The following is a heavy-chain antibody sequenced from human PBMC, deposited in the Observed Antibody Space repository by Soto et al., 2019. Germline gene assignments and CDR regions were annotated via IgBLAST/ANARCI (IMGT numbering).Heavy chain of an antibody. Sequence: ETLSLTCAVYGGSFSDYSWSWIRQPPGKGLAWIGEISHSGGSNYNPSLKSRVTISVDTSKNQFSLQWSSLKASDTAMYYCARQGYCSSTACYTVDYWGQGTLVTVSS. D-gene: IGHD2-2*02. V-gene: IGHV4-34*01. J-gene: IGHJ4*02. CDR3: ARQGYCSSTACYTVDY. CDR1: GGSFSDYS. CDR2: ISHSGGS.